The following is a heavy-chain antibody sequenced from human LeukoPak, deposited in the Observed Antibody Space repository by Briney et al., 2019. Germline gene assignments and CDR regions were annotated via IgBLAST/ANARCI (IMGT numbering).Heavy chain of an antibody. CDR3: ARGYDYGNYND. V-gene: IGHV4-34*01. CDR1: GASFSGYY. CDR2: INHSGST. J-gene: IGHJ4*02. D-gene: IGHD4-11*01. Sequence: SETLSLTCAVYGASFSGYYWSWIRQPPGKGLEWIGEINHSGSTNYNPSLRSRVTISVDTSKNQFSLKLTSVTAADTAVYYCARGYDYGNYNDWGQGTLVTVSS.